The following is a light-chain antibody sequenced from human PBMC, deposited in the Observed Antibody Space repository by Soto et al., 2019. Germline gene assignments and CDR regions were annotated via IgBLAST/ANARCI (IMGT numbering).Light chain of an antibody. CDR2: GAS. V-gene: IGKV3-15*01. CDR1: QIVGSN. J-gene: IGKJ1*01. CDR3: QQYNNWPLS. Sequence: VMTQSPATLSVSPGERATLSCRASQIVGSNLAWYQQKPGQAPRLLIYGASTRATGIPARFSGSGSVTEFTLTISSLQSEDFAIYYCQQYNNWPLSFGQGTKVDIK.